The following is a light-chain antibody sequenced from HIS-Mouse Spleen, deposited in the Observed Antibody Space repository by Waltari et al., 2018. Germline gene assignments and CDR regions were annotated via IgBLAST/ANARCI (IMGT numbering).Light chain of an antibody. J-gene: IGKJ1*01. V-gene: IGKV1-9*01. Sequence: DIPLTQSPSFLSASVGDRVTITCRASQGISSYLAWYQQKPGKAPKLLIYAASTLQSGVPSRFSGSGSGTEFTLTISSLQPEDFATYYCQQLNRYPPTFGQGTKVEIK. CDR2: AAS. CDR1: QGISSY. CDR3: QQLNRYPPT.